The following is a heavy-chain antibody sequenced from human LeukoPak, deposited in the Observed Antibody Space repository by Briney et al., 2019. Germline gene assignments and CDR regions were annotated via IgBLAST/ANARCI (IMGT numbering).Heavy chain of an antibody. J-gene: IGHJ6*02. D-gene: IGHD2-2*02. CDR1: GFTFSSYA. Sequence: SGGSLRLSCAASGFTFSSYAMSWVRQAPGKGLEWVSAISGSGGSTYYADSVKGRFTISRDNSKNTLYLQMNSLRAEDTAVYYCAKEYCSSTSCYTNYYYYGMDVWGQGTTVTVSS. CDR2: ISGSGGST. V-gene: IGHV3-23*01. CDR3: AKEYCSSTSCYTNYYYYGMDV.